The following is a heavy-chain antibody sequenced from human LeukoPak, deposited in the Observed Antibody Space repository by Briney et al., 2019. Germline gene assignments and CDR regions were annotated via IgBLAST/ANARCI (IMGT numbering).Heavy chain of an antibody. CDR2: IGTDSGNT. CDR3: ARDHNYAFDN. Sequence: GGSLRLSCTPSGFPFIEYSLNWVRQAPGKGLEWISYIGTDSGNTKYADSVRGRFTISADKAKNSLYLQMNSLRVEDTAVYYCARDHNYAFDNWGQGTLVSVSS. CDR1: GFPFIEYS. J-gene: IGHJ4*02. V-gene: IGHV3-48*01. D-gene: IGHD1-1*01.